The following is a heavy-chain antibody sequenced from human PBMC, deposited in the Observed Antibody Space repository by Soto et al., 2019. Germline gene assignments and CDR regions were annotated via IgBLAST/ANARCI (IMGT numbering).Heavy chain of an antibody. V-gene: IGHV4-34*01. Sequence: PSATLSLTCAVYGGSFSGYYWSWIRQPPGKGLEWIGEINHSGSTNYNPSLKSRVTIPLDKSENQFSLKVTSLTAADTAVYYCASRDPGTSVDYWGQGTLVTVSS. CDR2: INHSGST. J-gene: IGHJ4*02. D-gene: IGHD1-7*01. CDR3: ASRDPGTSVDY. CDR1: GGSFSGYY.